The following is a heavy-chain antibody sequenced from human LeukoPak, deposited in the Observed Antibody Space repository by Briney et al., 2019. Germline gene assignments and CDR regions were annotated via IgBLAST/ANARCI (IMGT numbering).Heavy chain of an antibody. J-gene: IGHJ3*02. Sequence: GGSLRLACAASGFTFSSYAMHWVRQAPGKGLEYVSGISFNGGSTYHANSVKGRFTISRDNSKNTLYLQMGSLRAEDMAVYYCARTDYLQAFDIWGQGTMVTVSS. CDR2: ISFNGGST. D-gene: IGHD3-16*01. V-gene: IGHV3-64*01. CDR3: ARTDYLQAFDI. CDR1: GFTFSSYA.